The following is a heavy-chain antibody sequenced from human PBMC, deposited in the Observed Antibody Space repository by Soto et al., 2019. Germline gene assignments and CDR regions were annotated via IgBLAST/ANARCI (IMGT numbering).Heavy chain of an antibody. V-gene: IGHV1-8*01. CDR2: MDPNSGNT. CDR3: AGGIKYGAYSRWFDP. J-gene: IGHJ5*02. D-gene: IGHD4-17*01. Sequence: QVQLVQSGAEVKKPGASVKVSCKASGYTFTSYDINWVRQATGQGLEYLGWMDPNSGNTAYVQKYQGRGTMTWDSSKTTAYMELGSLRSGVTAVYFCAGGIKYGAYSRWFDPWGQGTLVTVSS. CDR1: GYTFTSYD.